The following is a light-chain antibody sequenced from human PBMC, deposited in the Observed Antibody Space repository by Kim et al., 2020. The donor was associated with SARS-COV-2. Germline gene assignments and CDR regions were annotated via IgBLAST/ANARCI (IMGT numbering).Light chain of an antibody. CDR3: QQYYTTPHT. J-gene: IGKJ2*01. CDR1: QSVLYSSNNKNY. Sequence: RATINCKSSQSVLYSSNNKNYLAWYQQKPGQPPKLLIYWASTRESGVPDRFSGSESGTDFTLTISSLQAEDVAVYYCQQYYTTPHTFGQGTKLEI. V-gene: IGKV4-1*01. CDR2: WAS.